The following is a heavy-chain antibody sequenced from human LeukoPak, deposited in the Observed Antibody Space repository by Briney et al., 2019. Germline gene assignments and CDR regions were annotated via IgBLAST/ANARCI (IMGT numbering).Heavy chain of an antibody. D-gene: IGHD3-3*01. J-gene: IGHJ4*02. Sequence: GGSLRLSCAASGFTFSSYAMSWVRQAPGKGLEWVSGISGSGGSTFYADSVKGRFTISRDNSKNTLYLQMDSLRAEDTAVYYCAKDVRFLEWTPGPSWGQGTLVTVSS. V-gene: IGHV3-23*01. CDR3: AKDVRFLEWTPGPS. CDR1: GFTFSSYA. CDR2: ISGSGGST.